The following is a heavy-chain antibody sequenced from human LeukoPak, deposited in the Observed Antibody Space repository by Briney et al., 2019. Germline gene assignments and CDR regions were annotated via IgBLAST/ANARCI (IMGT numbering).Heavy chain of an antibody. D-gene: IGHD6-13*01. Sequence: SETLSLTCTVSGGSISSYYWSWIRQPPGKGLEWIGYIYYSGSTNYNPSLKSRVTISVDTSKNQFSLKLSSVTAADTAVYYCARATPAAGALDFDYWGQGTLVTVPS. CDR1: GGSISSYY. CDR3: ARATPAAGALDFDY. J-gene: IGHJ4*02. V-gene: IGHV4-59*01. CDR2: IYYSGST.